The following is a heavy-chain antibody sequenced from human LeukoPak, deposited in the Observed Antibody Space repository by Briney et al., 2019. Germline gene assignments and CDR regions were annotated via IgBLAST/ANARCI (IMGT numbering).Heavy chain of an antibody. Sequence: PGGSLRLSCAASGFTFSNFNMNWVRQAPGKGLEWISYISGTSATIYYADSVKGRFTISRDNAKNSLYLQMNRLRVEDTAVYYCARDSSAGSSGFWGQGTLVTVSS. CDR3: ARDSSAGSSGF. CDR2: ISGTSATI. V-gene: IGHV3-48*01. CDR1: GFTFSNFN. J-gene: IGHJ4*02. D-gene: IGHD6-25*01.